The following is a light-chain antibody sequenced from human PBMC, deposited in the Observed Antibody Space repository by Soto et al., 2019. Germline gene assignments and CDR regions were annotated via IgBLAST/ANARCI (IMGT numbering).Light chain of an antibody. CDR1: QSVSINY. J-gene: IGKJ1*01. CDR3: QQYGSSGT. Sequence: ESVLTQSPGTLSLSPGERSTLSCRASQSVSINYLAWYQQKPGQAPRLLIYGASNRATGIPDRFSGSGSGTDFTLTISRLEPEDFAVYYCQQYGSSGTFGQGTKVDIK. CDR2: GAS. V-gene: IGKV3-20*01.